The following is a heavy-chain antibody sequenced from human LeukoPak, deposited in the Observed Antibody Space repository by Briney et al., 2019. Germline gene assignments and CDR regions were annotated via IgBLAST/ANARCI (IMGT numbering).Heavy chain of an antibody. D-gene: IGHD2-2*01. CDR2: VYGSGNT. Sequence: SETLSLTCTVSGDSITSGNFYWSWIRQPAGKGLEWIGRVYGSGNTNYSPSLRRRVTISIDTSKNQFSLKMNSVTAADTAVYYCARGWGSTSSNYFDPWGQGALVTVSS. CDR1: GDSITSGNFY. V-gene: IGHV4-61*02. CDR3: ARGWGSTSSNYFDP. J-gene: IGHJ5*02.